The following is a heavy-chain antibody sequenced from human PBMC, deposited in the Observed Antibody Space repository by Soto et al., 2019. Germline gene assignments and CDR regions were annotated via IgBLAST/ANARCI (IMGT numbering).Heavy chain of an antibody. CDR3: ARNAFWSGSSPFPDYYYYYMDV. V-gene: IGHV3-11*01. Sequence: GGSLRLSCAASGFTFSDYYMSWIRQAPGKGLEWVSYISSSGSTIYYADSVKGRFTISRDNAKNSLYLQMNSLRAEDTAVYYCARNAFWSGSSPFPDYYYYYMDVWGKGTTVTVSS. CDR1: GFTFSDYY. D-gene: IGHD3-3*01. CDR2: ISSSGSTI. J-gene: IGHJ6*03.